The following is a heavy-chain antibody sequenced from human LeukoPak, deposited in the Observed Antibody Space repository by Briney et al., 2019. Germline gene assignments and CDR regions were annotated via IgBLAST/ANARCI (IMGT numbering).Heavy chain of an antibody. CDR2: FDPEDGET. CDR3: ATVPSGSYYKAIATFDY. D-gene: IGHD3-10*01. CDR1: GYTLTELS. Sequence: ASVKVSCKVSGYTLTELSMHWVRQAPGKGLEWMGGFDPEDGETIYAQKFQGRVTMTEDTSTDTAYMELSSLRSKDTAVYYCATVPSGSYYKAIATFDYWGQGTLVTVSS. J-gene: IGHJ4*02. V-gene: IGHV1-24*01.